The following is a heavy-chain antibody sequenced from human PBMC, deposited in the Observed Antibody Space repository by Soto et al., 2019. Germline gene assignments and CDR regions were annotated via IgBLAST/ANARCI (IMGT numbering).Heavy chain of an antibody. V-gene: IGHV1-2*02. Sequence: ASVKVSCKASGYTFTGYYMHWVRQAPGQGLEWMGWINPNSGGTNYAQEFQGRVTMTRDTSISTAYMELSRLRSDDTAVYYCARELNQEMATIGSAFDIWGQGTMVTVSS. CDR2: INPNSGGT. CDR3: ARELNQEMATIGSAFDI. CDR1: GYTFTGYY. J-gene: IGHJ3*02. D-gene: IGHD5-12*01.